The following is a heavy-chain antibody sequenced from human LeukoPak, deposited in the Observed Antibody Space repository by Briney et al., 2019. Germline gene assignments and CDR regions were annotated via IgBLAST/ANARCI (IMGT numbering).Heavy chain of an antibody. CDR3: ARVCSTSCYTQYGMDV. CDR1: GYTFTGYY. J-gene: IGHJ6*02. D-gene: IGHD2-2*02. CDR2: INPNSGGT. V-gene: IGHV1-2*02. Sequence: SVKVSCKASGYTFTGYYMHWVRQAPGQGLEWMGWINPNSGGTNYAQKFQGRVTMTRDTSISTAYMELSRLRSDDTAVYYCARVCSTSCYTQYGMDVWGQGTTVTVSS.